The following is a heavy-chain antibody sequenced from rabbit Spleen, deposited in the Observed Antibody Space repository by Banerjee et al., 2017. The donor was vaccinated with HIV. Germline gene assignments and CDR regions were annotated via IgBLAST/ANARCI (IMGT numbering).Heavy chain of an antibody. CDR1: GFSFSSSYW. J-gene: IGHJ6*01. CDR2: IYAASSGA. V-gene: IGHV1S40*01. CDR3: ARDAGTSFSTYGMDL. D-gene: IGHD8-1*01. Sequence: QSLEESGGDLVKPGASLTLTCTASGFSFSSSYWISWVRQAPGKGLEWIARIYAASSGAAYATWAKGRFTISKTSSTTVTLQMTSLTAADTATYFCARDAGTSFSTYGMDLWGPGTLVTVS.